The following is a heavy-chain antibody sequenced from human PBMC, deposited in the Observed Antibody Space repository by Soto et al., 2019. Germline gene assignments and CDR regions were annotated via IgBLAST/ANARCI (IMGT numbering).Heavy chain of an antibody. J-gene: IGHJ4*02. CDR2: INHSGST. Sequence: PSETLSLTCTVSGGSISSSSYYWTWIRQPPGTGLEWIGEINHSGSTNYNPSLKSRVTISVDTSKNQFSLKLTSVTAADTAVCYCARDKITGLFDYWGQGTLVTVSS. D-gene: IGHD2-8*02. CDR3: ARDKITGLFDY. V-gene: IGHV4-39*07. CDR1: GGSISSSSYY.